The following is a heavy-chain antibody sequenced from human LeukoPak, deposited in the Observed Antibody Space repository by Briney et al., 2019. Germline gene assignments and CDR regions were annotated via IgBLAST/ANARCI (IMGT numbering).Heavy chain of an antibody. CDR1: GFTFDDYA. D-gene: IGHD3-22*01. V-gene: IGHV3-9*01. CDR3: ARDPPYYDSSGYQDY. Sequence: SLRLSCAASGFTFDDYAMHWVRQAPGKGLEWVSGISWNSGSIGYADSVKGRFTISRDNAKNSLYLQMNSLRAEDTAVYYCARDPPYYDSSGYQDYWGQGTLVTVSS. J-gene: IGHJ4*02. CDR2: ISWNSGSI.